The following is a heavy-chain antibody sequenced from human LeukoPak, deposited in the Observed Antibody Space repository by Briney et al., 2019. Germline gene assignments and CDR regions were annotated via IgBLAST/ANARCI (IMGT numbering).Heavy chain of an antibody. V-gene: IGHV4-59*01. Sequence: SETLSLTCTVSGGSISSYYWSWIRKPPGKGLEWIAYIDYRGSTTYNPSLKSRVTISVDTSRNQFSLKLSSVTAADTAVYYCARSRSGYSYDHAAFDIWGQGAMVTVSS. CDR1: GGSISSYY. CDR3: ARSRSGYSYDHAAFDI. J-gene: IGHJ3*02. CDR2: IDYRGST. D-gene: IGHD5-18*01.